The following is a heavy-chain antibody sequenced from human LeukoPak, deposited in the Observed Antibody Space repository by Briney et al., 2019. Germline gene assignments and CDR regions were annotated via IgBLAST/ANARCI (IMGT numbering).Heavy chain of an antibody. J-gene: IGHJ4*02. D-gene: IGHD6-19*01. CDR3: ARDQEQWLGGYFDY. V-gene: IGHV3-48*01. Sequence: QPGGSLRLSCAASGFTFSSYSMNWVRQAPGKGLAWVSYISSSSSTIYYADSVKGRFTIPRDNAKNSLYLQMNSLRAEDTAVYYCARDQEQWLGGYFDYWGQGTLVTVSS. CDR2: ISSSSSTI. CDR1: GFTFSSYS.